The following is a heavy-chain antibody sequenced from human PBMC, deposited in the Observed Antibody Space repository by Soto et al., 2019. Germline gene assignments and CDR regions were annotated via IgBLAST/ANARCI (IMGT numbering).Heavy chain of an antibody. CDR1: EFTFSSYA. Sequence: QVQLVESGGGVVQPGESLRLSCAASEFTFSSYAMHWVRQAPGKGLEWVAVVSNDGSNKYYADSVKGRFTISRDNSKNTLNLQMNSLRAEDTAVYYCAKDQSTNSRSYHALDVWGQGTTATVSS. J-gene: IGHJ6*02. CDR3: AKDQSTNSRSYHALDV. D-gene: IGHD2-8*01. V-gene: IGHV3-30*18. CDR2: VSNDGSNK.